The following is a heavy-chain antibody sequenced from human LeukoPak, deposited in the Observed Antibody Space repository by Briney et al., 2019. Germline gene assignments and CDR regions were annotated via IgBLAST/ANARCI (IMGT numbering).Heavy chain of an antibody. CDR1: GFTFSSYG. D-gene: IGHD2-15*01. CDR3: ASQSRYCNGGSCYSFDY. V-gene: IGHV3-23*01. J-gene: IGHJ4*02. Sequence: GGSLRLSCAASGFTFSSYGMSWVRQAPGKGLEWVSAISGSGGSTHYADSVKGRFTISRDNAKNSLYLQMSSLRAEDTAIYYCASQSRYCNGGSCYSFDYWGQGTLVMVSS. CDR2: ISGSGGST.